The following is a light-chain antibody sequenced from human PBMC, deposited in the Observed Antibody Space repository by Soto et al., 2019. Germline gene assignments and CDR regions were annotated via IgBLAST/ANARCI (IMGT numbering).Light chain of an antibody. Sequence: QSALTQPRSVSGSPGQSVTISCTGTSSDVGGYNYVSWYQQHPGKAPKLMIYDVTKRPSGVPDRFYGSKSGNTASLTISGLQAEDEADYYCCSYAGSYTYDFGTGTKVTVL. V-gene: IGLV2-11*01. J-gene: IGLJ1*01. CDR1: SSDVGGYNY. CDR2: DVT. CDR3: CSYAGSYTYD.